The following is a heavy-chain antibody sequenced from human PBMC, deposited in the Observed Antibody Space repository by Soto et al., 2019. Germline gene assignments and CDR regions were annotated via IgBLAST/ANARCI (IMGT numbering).Heavy chain of an antibody. Sequence: GASVKVSCKASGFTFTSSAVQWVRQARGQRLEWIGWIVVGSCNTNYAQKFQERVTITRDMSTSTAYMELSSLRSEDTAVYYCAADLSYDSSGPNDYWGQGTLVTVSS. CDR2: IVVGSCNT. J-gene: IGHJ4*02. D-gene: IGHD3-22*01. CDR1: GFTFTSSA. V-gene: IGHV1-58*01. CDR3: AADLSYDSSGPNDY.